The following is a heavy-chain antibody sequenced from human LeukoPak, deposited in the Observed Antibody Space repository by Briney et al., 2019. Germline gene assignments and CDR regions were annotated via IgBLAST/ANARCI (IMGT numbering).Heavy chain of an antibody. D-gene: IGHD6-13*01. J-gene: IGHJ5*02. CDR1: GGSISSYY. CDR3: ARGASFSSSWYFWFDP. Sequence: PSETLSLTCTVSGGSISSYYWSWIRQPAGKGLQWIGRIYSSGSTNYNPSLKSRVTISVDTSKNQFSLKLSSVTAADTAVYYCARGASFSSSWYFWFDPWGQGTLVTVSS. CDR2: IYSSGST. V-gene: IGHV4-4*07.